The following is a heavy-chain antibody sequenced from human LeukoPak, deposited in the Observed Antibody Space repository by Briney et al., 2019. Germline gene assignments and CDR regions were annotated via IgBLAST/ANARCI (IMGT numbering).Heavy chain of an antibody. CDR1: GFIVSSNY. CDR2: IYSGGTT. CDR3: ARSLLTGTTPYYYYYMDV. Sequence: GGSLRLSCAASGFIVSSNYMYWVRQAPGKGREWVSDIYSGGTTNYADSVKGRVTISRDNSKNTLYLQMNSLRAEDTAVYYCARSLLTGTTPYYYYYMDVWGKGTTVTVSS. D-gene: IGHD1-7*01. V-gene: IGHV3-66*02. J-gene: IGHJ6*03.